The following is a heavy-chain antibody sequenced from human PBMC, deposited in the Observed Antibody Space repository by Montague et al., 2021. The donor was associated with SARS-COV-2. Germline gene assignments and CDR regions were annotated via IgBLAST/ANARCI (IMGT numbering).Heavy chain of an antibody. CDR1: GGSSRDYY. V-gene: IGHV4-34*12. Sequence: SETLSLTCAVYGGSSRDYYWSWIRQPPGKGLEWIGEIFHDGFTKYNPSLTSRVTISLDASKSQFSLRLTSVAAADTAVYYCARLGDGVVPSPILGVGPYYSYYYMDVWGKGTTVTVSS. D-gene: IGHD3-10*01. CDR3: ARLGDGVVPSPILGVGPYYSYYYMDV. CDR2: IFHDGFT. J-gene: IGHJ6*03.